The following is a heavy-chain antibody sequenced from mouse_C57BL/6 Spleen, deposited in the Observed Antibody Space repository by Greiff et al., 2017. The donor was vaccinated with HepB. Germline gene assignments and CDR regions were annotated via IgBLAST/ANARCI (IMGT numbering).Heavy chain of an antibody. CDR2: IDPENGDT. V-gene: IGHV14-4*01. CDR1: GFNIKDDY. Sequence: VQLQQSGAELVRPGASVKLSCTASGFNIKDDYMHWVKQRPEQGLEWIGWIDPENGDTEYASKFQGKATITADTSSNTAYLQLSSLTSEDPAVYYCTTIGYYGHWYFDVWGKGTTVTVSS. CDR3: TTIGYYGHWYFDV. D-gene: IGHD1-1*01. J-gene: IGHJ1*03.